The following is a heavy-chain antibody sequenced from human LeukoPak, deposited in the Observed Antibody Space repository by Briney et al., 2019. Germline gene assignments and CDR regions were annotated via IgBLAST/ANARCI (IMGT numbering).Heavy chain of an antibody. J-gene: IGHJ5*02. Sequence: ASVKVSCKASGYTFTGYYMHWVRRAPGQGLEWMGRVNPDSGGTNYAQKFQGRVTMTRDTSTSTAYMDLSRLRSDDTAVYYCAREPATMVRGVLLGRFDPWGQGTLVTVSS. D-gene: IGHD3-10*01. CDR2: VNPDSGGT. CDR1: GYTFTGYY. CDR3: AREPATMVRGVLLGRFDP. V-gene: IGHV1-2*06.